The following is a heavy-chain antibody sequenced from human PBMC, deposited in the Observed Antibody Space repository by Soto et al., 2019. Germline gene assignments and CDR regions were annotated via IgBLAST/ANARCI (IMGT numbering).Heavy chain of an antibody. CDR2: IKSKTDGGTT. CDR1: GFTFSNAW. D-gene: IGHD3-10*01. Sequence: GGSLRLSCAASGFTFSNAWMNWVRQAPGKGLEWVGRIKSKTDGGTTDYAAPVKGRFTISRDDSKNTLYLQMNSLKTEDTAVYYCTTALLWFGELSDYYYYGMDVWGQGTTVTVSS. J-gene: IGHJ6*02. CDR3: TTALLWFGELSDYYYYGMDV. V-gene: IGHV3-15*07.